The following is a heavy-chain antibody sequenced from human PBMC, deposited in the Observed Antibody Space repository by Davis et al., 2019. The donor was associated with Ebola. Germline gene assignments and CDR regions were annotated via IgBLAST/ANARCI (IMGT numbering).Heavy chain of an antibody. CDR2: IYYSGST. CDR3: ARSRYWYFDL. V-gene: IGHV4-39*07. CDR1: GGSISSSSYY. Sequence: PSETLSLTCTVSGGSISSSSYYWGWIRQPPGKGLEWIGSIYYSGSTYYNPSLKSRVTISVDTSKNQFSLKLSSVTAADTAVYYCARSRYWYFDLWGRGTLVTVSS. J-gene: IGHJ2*01.